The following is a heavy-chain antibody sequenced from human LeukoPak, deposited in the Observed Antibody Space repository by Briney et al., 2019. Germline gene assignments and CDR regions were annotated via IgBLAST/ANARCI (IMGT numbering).Heavy chain of an antibody. Sequence: KRGGSMRLSCAASGFTFSRYWMTWVRQAPGKGLEWVAHMKQDGSEKYYVDSVKGRFTISRDNDKTSLYLQMSSLRAEDTAVYYCARDLTGEGVGAFDIWGQGTMVTVSS. V-gene: IGHV3-7*01. CDR2: MKQDGSEK. CDR3: ARDLTGEGVGAFDI. D-gene: IGHD7-27*01. J-gene: IGHJ3*02. CDR1: GFTFSRYW.